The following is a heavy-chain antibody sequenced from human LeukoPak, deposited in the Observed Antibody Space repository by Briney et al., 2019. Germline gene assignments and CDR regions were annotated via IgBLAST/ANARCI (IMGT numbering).Heavy chain of an antibody. Sequence: VSCKXSGYTFTTYGISWVRQAPGQGLEWMGWISPYNGNTNYAQKLQGRVTITTDTSTSTAYMELRSLRSDDTAVYYCARSSDTAMVTYGNFDYWGQGTLVTVSS. V-gene: IGHV1-18*01. CDR2: ISPYNGNT. J-gene: IGHJ4*02. CDR3: ARSSDTAMVTYGNFDY. D-gene: IGHD5-18*01. CDR1: GYTFTTYG.